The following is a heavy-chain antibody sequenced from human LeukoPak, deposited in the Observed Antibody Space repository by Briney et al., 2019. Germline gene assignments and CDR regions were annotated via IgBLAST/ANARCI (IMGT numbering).Heavy chain of an antibody. D-gene: IGHD3-9*01. V-gene: IGHV1-2*04. CDR2: INPNSGGT. CDR3: ARTRDILTGYYKGYFDL. Sequence: EASVKVSCKASGYTFTGYYMHWVRQAPGQGLEWMGWINPNSGGTNYAQKFQGWVTMTRDTSISTAYMGLSRLRSDDTAVYYCARTRDILTGYYKGYFDLWGRGTLVTVSS. J-gene: IGHJ2*01. CDR1: GYTFTGYY.